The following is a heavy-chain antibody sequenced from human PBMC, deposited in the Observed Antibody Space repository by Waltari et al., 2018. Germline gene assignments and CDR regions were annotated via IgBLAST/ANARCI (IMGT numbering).Heavy chain of an antibody. Sequence: QVQLQESGPGLVKPSETLSLTCTVSGGSISSHYWSWIRQPPGKGLEWIGYIYYSGSTNYNPSRKSRATISVDTSKNQFSLKLSSVTAADTAVYYCAREGDEDGVVGPPHWYFDLWGRGTLVTVSS. CDR3: AREGDEDGVVGPPHWYFDL. V-gene: IGHV4-59*11. J-gene: IGHJ2*01. D-gene: IGHD3-3*01. CDR1: GGSISSHY. CDR2: IYYSGST.